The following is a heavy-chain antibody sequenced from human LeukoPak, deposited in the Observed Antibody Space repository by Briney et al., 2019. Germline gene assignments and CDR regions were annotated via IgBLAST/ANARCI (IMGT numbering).Heavy chain of an antibody. Sequence: ASVKVSCKTSGYSFNSHHVHWVRQAPGQGLEWMGVKFSHDGTTSYTHNFQGRLTMTRDTSTSTVYMELSSLRSGDTAVYYCARDSGNFHYDMDVWGQGTTVIVSS. V-gene: IGHV1-46*02. D-gene: IGHD3-10*01. J-gene: IGHJ6*02. CDR1: GYSFNSHH. CDR3: ARDSGNFHYDMDV. CDR2: KFSHDGTT.